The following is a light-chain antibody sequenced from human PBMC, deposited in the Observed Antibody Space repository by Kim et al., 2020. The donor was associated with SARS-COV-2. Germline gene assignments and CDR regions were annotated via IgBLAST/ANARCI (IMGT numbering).Light chain of an antibody. Sequence: IQLTQSPSSLSASVGDRVTITCRASQDISSYLAWYQHKPGKAPKLLIYAASILQSGVPSRFSGSGSGTDFTLTISSLQPEDFATYYCQQLNSYPLTFGGGTKVDIK. CDR3: QQLNSYPLT. CDR1: QDISSY. J-gene: IGKJ4*01. CDR2: AAS. V-gene: IGKV1-9*01.